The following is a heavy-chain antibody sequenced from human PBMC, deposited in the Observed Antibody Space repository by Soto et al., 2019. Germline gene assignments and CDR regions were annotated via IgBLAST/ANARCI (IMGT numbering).Heavy chain of an antibody. V-gene: IGHV3-21*01. Sequence: LRLSCAASGLTFSSYSMNWVRQAPGKGLEWVSSISSSSSYIYYADSVKGRFTISRDNAKNSLYLQMNSLRAEDTAVYYCAREEGHSSGWYPFDYWGQGTLVTVSS. J-gene: IGHJ4*02. CDR2: ISSSSSYI. CDR3: AREEGHSSGWYPFDY. CDR1: GLTFSSYS. D-gene: IGHD6-19*01.